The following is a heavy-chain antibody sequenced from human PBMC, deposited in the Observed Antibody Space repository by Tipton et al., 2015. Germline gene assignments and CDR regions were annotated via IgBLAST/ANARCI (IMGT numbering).Heavy chain of an antibody. Sequence: SLRLSCAASGFTFSYYWMSWVRQAPGKGLEWVANIKQDGTEKYYVDSVKGRFTISRDNAKNSLYLQMNSLRAEDTAVYYCARRGYSGFLTYYYYGLDVWGHGTTVTVSS. J-gene: IGHJ6*02. CDR3: ARRGYSGFLTYYYYGLDV. CDR2: IKQDGTEK. D-gene: IGHD5-12*01. V-gene: IGHV3-7*01. CDR1: GFTFSYYW.